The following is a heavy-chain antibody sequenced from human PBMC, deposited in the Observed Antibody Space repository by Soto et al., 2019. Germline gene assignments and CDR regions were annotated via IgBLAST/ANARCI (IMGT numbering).Heavy chain of an antibody. CDR3: ARIRVRASYYYYGMDV. CDR1: GFSLSTSGMC. D-gene: IGHD3-10*01. V-gene: IGHV2-70*01. Sequence: PSLVNPTQTLTLTCTFSGFSLSTSGMCVSWIRQPPGKALEWLALIDWDDDKYYSTSLRTRLTISKDTSKNQVVLTMTNMDPVDTATYYCARIRVRASYYYYGMDVWGQGTTVTVSS. J-gene: IGHJ6*02. CDR2: IDWDDDK.